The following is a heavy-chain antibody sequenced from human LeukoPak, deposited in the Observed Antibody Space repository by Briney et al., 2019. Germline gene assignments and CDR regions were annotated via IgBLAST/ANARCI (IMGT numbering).Heavy chain of an antibody. J-gene: IGHJ4*02. CDR2: SSSSGSTI. CDR3: ARRRDFIDY. V-gene: IGHV3-11*01. Sequence: GGSLRLSCAASGFTLSNYYMSWIRQAPGKGLEWVSYSSSSGSTIYYADSVKGRFAISRDNAKNSLYLQMNSLRAEDTAVYYCARRRDFIDYWGQGTLVTVSS. CDR1: GFTLSNYY. D-gene: IGHD3/OR15-3a*01.